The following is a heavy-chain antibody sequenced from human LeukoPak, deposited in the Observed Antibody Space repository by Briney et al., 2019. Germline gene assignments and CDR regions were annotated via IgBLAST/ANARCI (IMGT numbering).Heavy chain of an antibody. CDR1: GGSFSGYY. D-gene: IGHD3-10*01. V-gene: IGHV4-34*01. CDR3: ARVMGWFGGFDY. J-gene: IGHJ4*02. Sequence: SETLSLTCAVYGGSFSGYYWSWIRQPPGKELEGIGELNHSGSTNYNPSLNSRVTISVDTSKNQFSLKLSSVTAADTAVYYCARVMGWFGGFDYWGQGTLVTVSS. CDR2: LNHSGST.